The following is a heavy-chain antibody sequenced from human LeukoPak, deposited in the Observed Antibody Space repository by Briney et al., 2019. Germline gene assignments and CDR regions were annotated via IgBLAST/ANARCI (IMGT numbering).Heavy chain of an antibody. V-gene: IGHV1-2*02. D-gene: IGHD5-24*01. CDR2: INPNSGGT. CDR3: ERESEEMATMGGY. CDR1: GYTFTGYY. Sequence: ASVKVSCKASGYTFTGYYMHWVRQAPGQGLEWMGWINPNSGGTNYAQKFQGRVTMTRDTSISTAYMELSRLRSDDTAVYYCERESEEMATMGGYWGQGTLVTISS. J-gene: IGHJ4*02.